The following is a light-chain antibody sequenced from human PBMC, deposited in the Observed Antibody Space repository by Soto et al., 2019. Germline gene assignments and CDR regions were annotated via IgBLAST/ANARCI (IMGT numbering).Light chain of an antibody. CDR2: EVS. V-gene: IGLV2-14*01. J-gene: IGLJ1*01. CDR1: SSDVGGYNY. Sequence: QSALTQPASVSGSPGQSIAISCTGTSSDVGGYNYVSWYQQHPGKAPKLMIHEVSNRPSGISDRFSGSKSGNTASLTISGLQADDEADYYCSSHTSYSTRVLGTGTKLTVL. CDR3: SSHTSYSTRV.